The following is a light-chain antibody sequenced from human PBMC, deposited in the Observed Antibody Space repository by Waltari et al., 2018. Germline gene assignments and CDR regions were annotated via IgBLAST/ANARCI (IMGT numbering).Light chain of an antibody. CDR2: KIS. V-gene: IGKV2-30*01. CDR3: MQGTHWPWT. J-gene: IGKJ1*01. Sequence: DVVMTQSPLSLPVTLGPPASISCRSSQSLVSRDGNTYFNWFKQRPVQSPRRLLYKISNRDAGVPDRFCGSGSGTDVTPRISRVEAEDVGIYYCMQGTHWPWTFGQGTRVEIK. CDR1: QSLVSRDGNTY.